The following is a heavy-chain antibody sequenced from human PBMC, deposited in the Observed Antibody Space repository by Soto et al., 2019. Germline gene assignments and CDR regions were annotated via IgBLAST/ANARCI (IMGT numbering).Heavy chain of an antibody. CDR2: INPNSGGT. CDR1: GYTFTGYY. CDR3: ARGGYSYGPSSYYYGMDV. J-gene: IGHJ6*02. Sequence: ASVKVSCKASGYTFTGYYRHWVRQAPGQGLEWMGWINPNSGGTNYAQKFQGWVTMTRDTSISTAYMELSRLRSDDTAVYYCARGGYSYGPSSYYYGMDVWGQGTTVTV. D-gene: IGHD5-18*01. V-gene: IGHV1-2*04.